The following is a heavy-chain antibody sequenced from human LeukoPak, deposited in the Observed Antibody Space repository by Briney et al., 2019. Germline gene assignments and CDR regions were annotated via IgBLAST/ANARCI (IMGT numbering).Heavy chain of an antibody. CDR2: IFHGGNT. J-gene: IGHJ4*02. CDR1: GASISSNNW. D-gene: IGHD6-13*01. CDR3: ARNKESNSWYPVFDY. Sequence: PTETLSLTCDVSGASISSNNWWSWVRQPPGKGLEWIGEIFHGGNTNYNPSLKSRVTISVDKSNNQFSLKLSSVTAADTAVYYCARNKESNSWYPVFDYWGQGTLVTVSS. V-gene: IGHV4-4*02.